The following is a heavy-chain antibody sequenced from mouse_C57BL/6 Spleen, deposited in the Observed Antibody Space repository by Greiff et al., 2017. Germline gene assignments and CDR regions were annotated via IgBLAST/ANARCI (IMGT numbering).Heavy chain of an antibody. J-gene: IGHJ4*01. D-gene: IGHD2-4*01. Sequence: EVQLQQSGPELVKPGASVKISCKASGYTFTDYYMNWVKQSHGKSLEWIGDINPNNGGTSYNQKFKGKATLTVDKSSSTAYMELRSLTSEDSAVYYCAKDYETQGDYAMDYWSQGTSVTVSS. CDR2: INPNNGGT. CDR3: AKDYETQGDYAMDY. CDR1: GYTFTDYY. V-gene: IGHV1-26*01.